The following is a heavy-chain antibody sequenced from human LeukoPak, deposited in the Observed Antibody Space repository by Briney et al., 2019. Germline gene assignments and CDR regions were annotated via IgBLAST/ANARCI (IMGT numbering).Heavy chain of an antibody. D-gene: IGHD4/OR15-4a*01. CDR3: ARDGPRTDYGRFDY. J-gene: IGHJ4*02. Sequence: SETLSLTCTVSGGSISSSSYYWGWIRQPPGKGLEWIGSIYYSGSTYYNPSLKSRVTISVDTSKNQFSLKLSSVTAADTAVYYCARDGPRTDYGRFDYWGQGTLVTVSS. V-gene: IGHV4-39*07. CDR1: GGSISSSSYY. CDR2: IYYSGST.